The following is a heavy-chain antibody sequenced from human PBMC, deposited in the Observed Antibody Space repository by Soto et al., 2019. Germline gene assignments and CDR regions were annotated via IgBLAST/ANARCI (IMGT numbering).Heavy chain of an antibody. CDR2: ISYDGSDK. CDR1: GFTFSSYG. J-gene: IGHJ4*02. CDR3: AKDPNHCSGGSCYGTDY. D-gene: IGHD2-15*01. V-gene: IGHV3-30*18. Sequence: PGGSLRLSCAASGFTFSSYGMHWVRQAPGTGLEWVAVISYDGSDKYYADSVKGRFTISRDNSKNTLSLQMNSLRAEDSAVYFCAKDPNHCSGGSCYGTDYWGQGTLVTVSS.